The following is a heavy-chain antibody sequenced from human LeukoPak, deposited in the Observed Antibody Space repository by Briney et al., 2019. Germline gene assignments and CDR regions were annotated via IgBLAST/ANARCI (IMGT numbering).Heavy chain of an antibody. V-gene: IGHV4-31*03. D-gene: IGHD4-23*01. J-gene: IGHJ4*02. CDR2: IYYSGST. CDR3: SGGNSEDFDY. Sequence: SETLSLTCTVSGGSVSSGGYYWSWIRQHPGKGLEWIGYIYYSGSTYYNPSLKSRVTISVDTSKNQFSLKLSSVTAADTAVYYCSGGNSEDFDYWGQGTLVTVSS. CDR1: GGSVSSGGYY.